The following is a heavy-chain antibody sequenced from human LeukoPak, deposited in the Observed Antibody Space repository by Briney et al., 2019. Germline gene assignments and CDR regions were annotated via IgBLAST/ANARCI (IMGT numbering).Heavy chain of an antibody. CDR2: ISYSGNP. Sequence: PSETLSLTCTVSGGPITNTGDFWDWIRQTPGQGLEWIGTISYSGNPYYNPSLKSRLTILMDTSKNQFSLKLGSVTAADTAVYYCARRALTVSSSWEEDSFFDYWGQGTLVTVSS. D-gene: IGHD6-13*01. CDR3: ARRALTVSSSWEEDSFFDY. CDR1: GGPITNTGDF. J-gene: IGHJ4*02. V-gene: IGHV4-39*07.